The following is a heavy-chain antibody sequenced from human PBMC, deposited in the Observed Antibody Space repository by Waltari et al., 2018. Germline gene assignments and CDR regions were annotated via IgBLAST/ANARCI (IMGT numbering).Heavy chain of an antibody. Sequence: QVQLPESGPGLVKHSETLYHPASLSGDSISNFHWCWNRQHPGKGLERFGYIYYTGSTNYNPSLRGRVTISLGTSKNQFALNLSYVTAADTAVYYCARDSSYGMDVWGQGTTVTVSS. J-gene: IGHJ6*02. V-gene: IGHV4-59*01. CDR2: IYYTGST. CDR3: ARDSSYGMDV. CDR1: GDSISNFH.